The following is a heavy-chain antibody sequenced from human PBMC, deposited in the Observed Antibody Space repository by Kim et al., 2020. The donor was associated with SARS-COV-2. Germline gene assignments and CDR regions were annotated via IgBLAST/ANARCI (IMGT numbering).Heavy chain of an antibody. CDR3: ATVPNTSGYYRGKGLDV. V-gene: IGHV1-58*01. J-gene: IGHJ6*02. Sequence: SVKVSCKASGITVSSTAVQWVRQARGQRLEWIGWIVVGSGDTNYSQKFQERGTITRDMSTSTVYMELSSLRSEDTAVYYCATVPNTSGYYRGKGLDVWGQGTTVTVSS. CDR1: GITVSSTA. CDR2: IVVGSGDT. D-gene: IGHD5-18*01.